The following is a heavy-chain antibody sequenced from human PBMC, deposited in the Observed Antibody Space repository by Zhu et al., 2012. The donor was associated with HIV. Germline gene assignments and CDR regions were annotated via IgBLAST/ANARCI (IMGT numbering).Heavy chain of an antibody. CDR3: ARHYSSGWYGIDY. J-gene: IGHJ4*02. CDR2: INYSGST. D-gene: IGHD6-19*01. Sequence: QVQLQESGPGLVKPSETLSLSCTVSSGSISSTSYYWDWIRQPPGKGLEWIGSINYSGSTYYNASLKSRVTISVDTSKNQFSLKLSSVTATDTAVYYCARHYSSGWYGIDYWGQGTLVTVSS. V-gene: IGHV4-39*07. CDR1: SGSISSTSYY.